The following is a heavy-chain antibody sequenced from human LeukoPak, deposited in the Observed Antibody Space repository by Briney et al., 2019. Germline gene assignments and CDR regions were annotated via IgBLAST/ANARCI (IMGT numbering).Heavy chain of an antibody. CDR1: GNSFTNYW. CDR2: IYPADSDT. CDR3: AREVREDGGDSFHDQ. D-gene: IGHD2-21*01. J-gene: IGHJ5*02. Sequence: GESLKISCKGSGNSFTNYWIGWVRQMPGEGLEWMGIIYPADSDTRYSPSFQGQVTISADESISTAYLQWSSLKASDTAIYYCAREVREDGGDSFHDQWGQGTLVTVSS. V-gene: IGHV5-51*01.